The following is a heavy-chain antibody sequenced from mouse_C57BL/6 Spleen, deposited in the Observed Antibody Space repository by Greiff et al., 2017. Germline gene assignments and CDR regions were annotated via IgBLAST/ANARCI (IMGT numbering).Heavy chain of an antibody. CDR1: EYEFPSHD. CDR2: INSDGGST. Sequence: EVQLVESGGGLVQPGESLKLSCESNEYEFPSHDMSWVRKTPEKRLELVAAINSDGGSTYYPDTMERRVIISRDNTKKARYLQMSRLRSEDTALYYCARRGSYYDYDDWYFDVWGTGTTVTVSS. V-gene: IGHV5-2*01. J-gene: IGHJ1*03. CDR3: ARRGSYYDYDDWYFDV. D-gene: IGHD2-4*01.